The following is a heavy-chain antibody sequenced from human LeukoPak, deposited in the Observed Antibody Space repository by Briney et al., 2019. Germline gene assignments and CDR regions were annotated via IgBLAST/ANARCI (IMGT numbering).Heavy chain of an antibody. Sequence: GGFLRLSRAASRFTFSIHGTHCVRQAPCKGRVSLSVISYDGSNKYYAESVKGRFPISRDNSKNTLYLQMNSLRAEDTAFFFQAEDGIRDLEWLLSAFRAYYFDYWGQGTLVTVSS. D-gene: IGHD3-3*01. CDR1: RFTFSIHG. V-gene: IGHV3-30*03. CDR3: AEDGIRDLEWLLSAFRAYYFDY. J-gene: IGHJ4*02. CDR2: ISYDGSNK.